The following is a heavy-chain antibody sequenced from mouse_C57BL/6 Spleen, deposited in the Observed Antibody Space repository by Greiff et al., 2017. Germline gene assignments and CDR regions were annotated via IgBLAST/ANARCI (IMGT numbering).Heavy chain of an antibody. CDR1: GYAFTNYL. J-gene: IGHJ4*01. V-gene: IGHV1-54*01. Sequence: QVQLKESGAELVRPGTSVKVSCKASGYAFTNYLIEWVKQRPGQGLEWIGVINPGSGGTNYNEKFKGKATLTADKSSSTAYMQLSSLTSEDSAVYVCARGLGDYAMDYWGQGTSVTVSS. D-gene: IGHD2-13*01. CDR2: INPGSGGT. CDR3: ARGLGDYAMDY.